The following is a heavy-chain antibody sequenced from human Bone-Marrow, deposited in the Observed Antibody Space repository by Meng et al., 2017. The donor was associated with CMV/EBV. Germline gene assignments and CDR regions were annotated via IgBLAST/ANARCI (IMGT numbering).Heavy chain of an antibody. CDR3: ARKPDSSSWLYDWFDP. CDR2: ISSSSSYI. V-gene: IGHV3-21*01. D-gene: IGHD6-6*01. CDR1: GFTFSSYS. J-gene: IGHJ5*02. Sequence: GGSLRLSCAASGFTFSSYSMNWVRQAPGKGLEWVSSISSSSSYIYYADSVKGRFTISRDNAKNTLYLQMNSLRAEDTAVYYCARKPDSSSWLYDWFDPWGQGTLVTVSS.